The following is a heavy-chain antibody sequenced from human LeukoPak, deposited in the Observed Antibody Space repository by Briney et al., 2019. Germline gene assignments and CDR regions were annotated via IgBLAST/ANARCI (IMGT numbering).Heavy chain of an antibody. V-gene: IGHV3-30*03. CDR2: ILYDGSNK. CDR3: ARVGWFGELSLDY. D-gene: IGHD3-10*01. J-gene: IGHJ4*02. Sequence: GGSLRLSCAASGFTFSSYGMHWVRQAPGKGLEWVAVILYDGSNKYYADSVKGRFTVSRDNSKNTLYLQMNSLRAEDTAVYYCARVGWFGELSLDYWGQGTLVTVSS. CDR1: GFTFSSYG.